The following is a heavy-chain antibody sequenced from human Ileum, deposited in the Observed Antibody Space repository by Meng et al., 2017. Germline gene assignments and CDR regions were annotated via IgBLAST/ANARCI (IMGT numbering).Heavy chain of an antibody. CDR2: IFGSGSDT. J-gene: IGHJ4*02. V-gene: IGHV3-23*04. CDR3: AKQVGDQSVFDY. CDR1: GFTFSSYV. D-gene: IGHD3-16*01. Sequence: QRVESGGSLVPPGGSLTLSCAASGFTFSSYVMHWVRQAPGKGLEFVAAIFGSGSDTYYGDSVKGRFAISRDNSKNTLYLQMSSLRAEDTAVYYCAKQVGDQSVFDYWGQGTLVTVSS.